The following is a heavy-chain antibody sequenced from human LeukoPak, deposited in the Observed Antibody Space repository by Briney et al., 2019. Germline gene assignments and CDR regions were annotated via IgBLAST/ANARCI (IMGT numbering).Heavy chain of an antibody. CDR3: ARGRVRWELPGRWYFDY. D-gene: IGHD1-26*01. CDR1: GGSFSGYY. J-gene: IGHJ4*02. Sequence: SETLSLTCAVYGGSFSGYYWSWIRQPPGKGLEWIGEINHSGSTNYNPSLKSRVTISVDTSKNQLSLKLSSVTAADTAVYYCARGRVRWELPGRWYFDYWGQGTLVTVSS. V-gene: IGHV4-34*01. CDR2: INHSGST.